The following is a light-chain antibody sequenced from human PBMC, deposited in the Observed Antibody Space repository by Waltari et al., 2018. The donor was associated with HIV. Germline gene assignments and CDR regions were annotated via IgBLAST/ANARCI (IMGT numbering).Light chain of an antibody. J-gene: IGLJ2*01. CDR1: ELANQY. CDR2: RDS. V-gene: IGLV3-25*03. Sequence: SSDLTQAPSVSVSPGQTASISCSGHELANQYVHWYQEKAGKAPVLVIFRDSERPLGIPERISGSRSGILATLTISGVLAEDEADYYCQSAATSGTSVVFGGGTKLTVL. CDR3: QSAATSGTSVV.